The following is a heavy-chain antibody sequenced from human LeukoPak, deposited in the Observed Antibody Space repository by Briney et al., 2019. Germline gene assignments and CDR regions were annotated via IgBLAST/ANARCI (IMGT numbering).Heavy chain of an antibody. CDR2: INAGNGNT. CDR3: ARDQGWGWPLDRDWYFDL. D-gene: IGHD3-16*01. Sequence: GASVKVSCKASGYTFTSYAMHWVRQAPGQSLEWMGWINAGNGNTKYSQKFQGRVTITRDTSASTAYMELSSLRSEDTAVYYCARDQGWGWPLDRDWYFDLWGRGTLVTVSS. CDR1: GYTFTSYA. J-gene: IGHJ2*01. V-gene: IGHV1-3*01.